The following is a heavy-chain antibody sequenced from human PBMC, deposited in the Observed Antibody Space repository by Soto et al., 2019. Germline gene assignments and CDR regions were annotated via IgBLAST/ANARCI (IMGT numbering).Heavy chain of an antibody. Sequence: QVQLVESGGGVVQPGRSLRLSCAASGFTFSSYAMHWVRQAPGKGPEWVAVISYDGSNKYYADSVKGRFTISRDNSKNTLYLQMNSLRAEDTAVYYCARPTEYYFDYWGQGTLVTVSS. CDR2: ISYDGSNK. J-gene: IGHJ4*02. CDR3: ARPTEYYFDY. V-gene: IGHV3-30-3*01. CDR1: GFTFSSYA. D-gene: IGHD3-10*01.